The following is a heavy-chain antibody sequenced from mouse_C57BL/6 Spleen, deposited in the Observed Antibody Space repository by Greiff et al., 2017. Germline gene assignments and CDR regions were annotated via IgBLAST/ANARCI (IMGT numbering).Heavy chain of an antibody. J-gene: IGHJ3*01. CDR1: GYTFNSYW. V-gene: IGHV1-55*01. CDR3: ARCDGPSFAY. D-gene: IGHD2-3*01. Sequence: VQLQQSGAELVKPGASVKMSCKASGYTFNSYWITWVKQRPGQGLEWIGDIYPGSGSTNYNEKFKSKATLTVDTSSSTAYMQLSSLTSEDSAVYYCARCDGPSFAYWGQGTLVTVSA. CDR2: IYPGSGST.